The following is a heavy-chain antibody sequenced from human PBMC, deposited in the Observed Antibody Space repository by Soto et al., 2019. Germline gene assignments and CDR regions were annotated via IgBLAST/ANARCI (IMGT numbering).Heavy chain of an antibody. CDR3: ARHRGYCITTTCYDAFDI. J-gene: IGHJ3*02. CDR1: GYSFSSYW. V-gene: IGHV5-51*01. D-gene: IGHD2-2*03. Sequence: LKISCKGSGYSFSSYWIGWVRQMPGKGLEWMGINNPADFDTRYSPSFQGQVTISADKSISTAYLQWSSLKASDTAMYFCARHRGYCITTTCYDAFDIWGQGTMVTVSS. CDR2: NNPADFDT.